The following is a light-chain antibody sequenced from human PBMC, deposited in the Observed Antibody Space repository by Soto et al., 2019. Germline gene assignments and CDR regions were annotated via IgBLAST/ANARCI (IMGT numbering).Light chain of an antibody. J-gene: IGKJ2*01. CDR1: QSVSTN. CDR3: QQYNNWPQT. CDR2: GAT. Sequence: EIVLTQSPATLSVSPGERATLSCRASQSVSTNLAWYQQKPGQAPRGLIYGATTRATGIPARFSGSGSGTEFTLTISSLQSEDFGVYYCQQYNNWPQTFGQGTQLEIK. V-gene: IGKV3-15*01.